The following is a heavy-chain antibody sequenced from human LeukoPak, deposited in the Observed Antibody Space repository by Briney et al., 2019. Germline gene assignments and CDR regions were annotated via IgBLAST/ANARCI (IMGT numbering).Heavy chain of an antibody. J-gene: IGHJ4*02. CDR2: INPNNGGT. V-gene: IGHV1-2*02. CDR1: GYTFTGYH. Sequence: ASVKVSCKASGYTFTGYHMHWVRQAPGRGLEWMGWINPNNGGTYYAQNFQGRVTMTRDTSISTAYMEVSRLRSDDTAIYYCARHSLIGTTPFDYWGQGTLVTVPS. D-gene: IGHD1-20*01. CDR3: ARHSLIGTTPFDY.